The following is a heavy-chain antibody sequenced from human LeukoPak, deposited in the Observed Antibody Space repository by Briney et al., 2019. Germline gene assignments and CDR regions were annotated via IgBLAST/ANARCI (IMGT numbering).Heavy chain of an antibody. CDR2: INAGNGNT. Sequence: ASVKVSCKASGHTFTSYAMHWVRQAPGQRLEWMGWINAGNGNTKYSQKFQGRVTITRDTSASTAYMELSSLRSEDTAVYYCARGHWWVVGATDFDYWGQGTLVTVSS. J-gene: IGHJ4*02. V-gene: IGHV1-3*01. CDR3: ARGHWWVVGATDFDY. D-gene: IGHD1-26*01. CDR1: GHTFTSYA.